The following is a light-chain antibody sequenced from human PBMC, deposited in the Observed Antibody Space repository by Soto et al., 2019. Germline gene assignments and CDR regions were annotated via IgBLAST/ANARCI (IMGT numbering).Light chain of an antibody. CDR3: CSHAGSSTYV. V-gene: IGLV2-11*01. J-gene: IGLJ1*01. CDR2: DVT. CDR1: SIDVGDY. Sequence: QSVLTQPRLVSGSPGQSVTISCTGTSIDVGDYVSWYQQHPGKAPKVMIYDVTQRPSGVPDRFSGSKSGNTASLTVSGLQAEDEADYYCCSHAGSSTYVFGTGTKVTVL.